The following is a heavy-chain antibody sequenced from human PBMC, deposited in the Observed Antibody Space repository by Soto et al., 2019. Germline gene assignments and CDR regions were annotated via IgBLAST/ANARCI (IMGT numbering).Heavy chain of an antibody. CDR3: ARDEDIVVVPAAKASPYYYYGMDV. J-gene: IGHJ6*02. CDR1: GGTFSSYA. CDR2: IIPIFGTA. D-gene: IGHD2-2*01. V-gene: IGHV1-69*06. Sequence: ASVKVSCKASGGTFSSYAISWVRQAPGQGLEWMGGIIPIFGTANYAQKFQGRVTITADKSTSTAYMELSSLRSEDTAVYYCARDEDIVVVPAAKASPYYYYGMDVWGQGTTVTVSS.